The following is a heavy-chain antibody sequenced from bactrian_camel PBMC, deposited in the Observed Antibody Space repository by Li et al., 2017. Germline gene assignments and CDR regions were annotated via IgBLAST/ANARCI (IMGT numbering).Heavy chain of an antibody. V-gene: IGHV3S60*01. CDR2: IGRTRIGRPGVYS. CDR3: TTVNRGSWCRGI. Sequence: HVQLVESGGGLVQAGGSLRLSCTASGLTFARTAMGWFRHSPGKEREGVSCIGRTRIGRPGVYSHYADSVKGRFTISRDKAKDTVYLQMNNLKPEDTAIYSCTTVNRGSWCRGIWGQGTQVTVS. CDR1: GLTFARTA. J-gene: IGHJ4*01. D-gene: IGHD5*01.